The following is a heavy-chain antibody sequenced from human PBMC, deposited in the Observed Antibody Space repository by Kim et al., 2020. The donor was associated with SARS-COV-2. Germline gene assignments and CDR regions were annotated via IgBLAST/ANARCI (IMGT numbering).Heavy chain of an antibody. J-gene: IGHJ4*02. Sequence: YYADSVKGRFTISRDNSKNTLYLQMNSLRAEDTAVYYCARDGQPSSAFDYWGQGTLVTVSS. D-gene: IGHD6-19*01. V-gene: IGHV3-30*01. CDR3: ARDGQPSSAFDY.